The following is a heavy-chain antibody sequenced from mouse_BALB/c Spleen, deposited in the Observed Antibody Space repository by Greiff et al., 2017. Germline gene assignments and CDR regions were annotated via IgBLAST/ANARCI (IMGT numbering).Heavy chain of an antibody. J-gene: IGHJ4*01. CDR1: GYTFTDYA. D-gene: IGHD2-1*01. CDR3: ARSYGNYGGGAMDY. Sequence: VKLQESGAELVRPGVSVKISCKGSGYTFTDYAMHWVKQSHAKSLEWIGVISTYYGDASYNQKFKGKATMTVDKSSSTAYMELARLTSEDSAIYYCARSYGNYGGGAMDYWGQGTSVTVSS. CDR2: ISTYYGDA. V-gene: IGHV1S137*01.